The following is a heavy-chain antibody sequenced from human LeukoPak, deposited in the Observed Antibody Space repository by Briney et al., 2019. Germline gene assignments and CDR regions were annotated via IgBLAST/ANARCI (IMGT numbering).Heavy chain of an antibody. CDR3: VKAPPRNSREEYYFDY. Sequence: GGSLRLSCAASGFTFSSYAMSWVRQAPGKGLEWVSAISGSGGSTYYADSVKGRFTISRDNSKNTLYLQMNSLRTEDTAVYYCVKAPPRNSREEYYFDYWGQGTLVTVSS. CDR1: GFTFSSYA. V-gene: IGHV3-23*01. CDR2: ISGSGGST. D-gene: IGHD1-26*01. J-gene: IGHJ4*02.